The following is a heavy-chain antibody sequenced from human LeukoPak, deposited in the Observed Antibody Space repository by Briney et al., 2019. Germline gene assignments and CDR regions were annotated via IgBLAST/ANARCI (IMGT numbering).Heavy chain of an antibody. D-gene: IGHD1-26*01. CDR2: INHSGST. J-gene: IGHJ3*02. CDR1: GGSFSGYY. Sequence: SETLSLTCAVYGGSFSGYYWSWIRQPPGKGLEWIGEINHSGSTNYNPSLKSRVTISVDTSKNQFSLKLSSVTAADTAVYYCASKGVGVAHDAFDIWGQGTMVTVSS. V-gene: IGHV4-34*01. CDR3: ASKGVGVAHDAFDI.